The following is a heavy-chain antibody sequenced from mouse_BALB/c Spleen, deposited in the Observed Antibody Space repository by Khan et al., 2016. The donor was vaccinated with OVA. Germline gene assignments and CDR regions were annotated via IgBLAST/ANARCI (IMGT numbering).Heavy chain of an antibody. CDR1: GYTFTSYW. CDR2: INPSTGYT. D-gene: IGHD1-1*01. J-gene: IGHJ1*01. V-gene: IGHV1-7*01. Sequence: QVQLQQSGAELAKPGASVKMSCKASGYTFTSYWMHWVKQRPGQGLEWIGYINPSTGYTEYNQKFKDKATLTADKSSSTAYMQLSSLTSEDSAVYYCASYYGSSYFDVWGAGTTVTVSS. CDR3: ASYYGSSYFDV.